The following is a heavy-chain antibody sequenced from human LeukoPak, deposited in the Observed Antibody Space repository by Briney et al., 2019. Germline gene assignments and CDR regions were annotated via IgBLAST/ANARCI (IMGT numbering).Heavy chain of an antibody. J-gene: IGHJ4*02. CDR2: IYSGGST. Sequence: PGGSLRLSCAASGFTVSNNYLNWVRQAPGKGLEWVSVIYSGGSTYYADSVKGRFTISRDNSKNTLYLQMNSLRAEDTAVYYCARFRVKGYYDSSAWGSYYFDYWGQGTLVTVSS. V-gene: IGHV3-66*01. CDR3: ARFRVKGYYDSSAWGSYYFDY. CDR1: GFTVSNNY. D-gene: IGHD3-22*01.